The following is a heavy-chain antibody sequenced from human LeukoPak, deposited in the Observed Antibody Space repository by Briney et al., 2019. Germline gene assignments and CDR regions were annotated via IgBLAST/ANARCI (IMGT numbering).Heavy chain of an antibody. CDR3: AKTTSIRCCHAMDV. V-gene: IGHV3-23*01. Sequence: GGSLRLSCAASGFTFSNYAMTWVRQAPGGGLEWVSTITGSADFTYYADSVKGRFAISRDNSKNTLYLQMNSLRAEDTAVYYCAKTTSIRCCHAMDVWGQGTTVTVSS. CDR2: ITGSADFT. J-gene: IGHJ6*02. CDR1: GFTFSNYA. D-gene: IGHD2/OR15-2a*01.